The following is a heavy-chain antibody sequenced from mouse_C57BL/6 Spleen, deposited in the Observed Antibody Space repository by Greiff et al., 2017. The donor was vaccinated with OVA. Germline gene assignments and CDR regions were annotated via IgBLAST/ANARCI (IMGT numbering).Heavy chain of an antibody. Sequence: EVQLQESGGDLVKPGGSLKLSCAASGFTFSSYGMSWVRQTPDKRLEWVATISSGGSYTYYPDSVKGRFTISRDNAKNTLYLQMSSLKSEDTAMYYCARQGDYGSSSFDYWGQGTTLTVSS. CDR2: ISSGGSYT. CDR3: ARQGDYGSSSFDY. D-gene: IGHD1-1*01. V-gene: IGHV5-6*01. J-gene: IGHJ2*01. CDR1: GFTFSSYG.